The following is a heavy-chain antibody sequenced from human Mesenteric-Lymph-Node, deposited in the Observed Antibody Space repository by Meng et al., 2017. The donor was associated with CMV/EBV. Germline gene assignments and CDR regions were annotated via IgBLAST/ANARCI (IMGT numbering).Heavy chain of an antibody. CDR2: IYSGGST. V-gene: IGHV3-53*01. D-gene: IGHD4/OR15-4a*01. J-gene: IGHJ3*02. Sequence: GESLKISCAAPGFAVSNRYMTLVRRAPGKGLEWVSVIYSGGSTFYADSVQGRFTISRDITQNTLYLQMNSLRAEDTAMFSCARIDYTITSGAFDIWGQGTMVTVSS. CDR1: GFAVSNRY. CDR3: ARIDYTITSGAFDI.